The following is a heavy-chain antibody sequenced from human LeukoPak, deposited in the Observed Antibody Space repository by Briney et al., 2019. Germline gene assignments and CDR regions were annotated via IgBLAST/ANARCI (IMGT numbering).Heavy chain of an antibody. D-gene: IGHD3-22*01. CDR3: ARTILEYYYDSNGRYYFDY. V-gene: IGHV4-59*01. CDR1: GGSLSSFY. Sequence: PSETLSLTCTVSGGSLSSFYWSWIRQPPGKGLEWIGYSYYSGSTNYNPSLESRVTISVDTSKNQFSLKLSSVTAADTAVYYCARTILEYYYDSNGRYYFDYWGQGTLVTVSS. CDR2: SYYSGST. J-gene: IGHJ4*02.